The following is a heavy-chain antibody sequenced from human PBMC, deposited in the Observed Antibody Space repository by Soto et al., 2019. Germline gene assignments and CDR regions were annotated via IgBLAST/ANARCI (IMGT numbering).Heavy chain of an antibody. J-gene: IGHJ4*02. CDR1: CGSISSGGYY. CDR3: ARAAVRGVIIPI. D-gene: IGHD3-10*01. Sequence: SETLSLTCTVSCGSISSGGYYWSWIRQHPGKGLEWIGYIYYSGSTYYNPSLKSRVTISVDTSKNQFSLKLSSVTAADTAVYYCARAAVRGVIIPIWGQGTLVTVSS. V-gene: IGHV4-31*02. CDR2: IYYSGST.